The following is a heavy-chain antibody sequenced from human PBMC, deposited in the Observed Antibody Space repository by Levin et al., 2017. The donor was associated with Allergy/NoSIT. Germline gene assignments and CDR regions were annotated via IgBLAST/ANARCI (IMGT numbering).Heavy chain of an antibody. D-gene: IGHD2-15*01. Sequence: LSLTCAVSGFTVNTNYMSWVRQAPGKGLEWVSVVLSGGGTYYAGSVKGRFTISRDISRNTLYLQMNNVRADDTAVYYCATQGGYCSSDNCYSADYWGQGTLVTVAS. CDR1: GFTVNTNY. V-gene: IGHV3-53*01. CDR2: VLSGGGT. J-gene: IGHJ4*02. CDR3: ATQGGYCSSDNCYSADY.